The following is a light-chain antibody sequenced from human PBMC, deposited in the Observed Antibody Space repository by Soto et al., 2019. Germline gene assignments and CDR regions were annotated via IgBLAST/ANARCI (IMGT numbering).Light chain of an antibody. J-gene: IGLJ1*01. CDR1: SSDVGGYNY. Sequence: QSVLTQPASVSGSPGQSITISCTGTSSDVGGYNYVSWYQQHPGKAPKLMIYEGTKRPSGVSSRFSGSKSGNTASLTISGLQAEDEAYYYCCSYAGGSTYVFGTGTKLTVL. V-gene: IGLV2-23*01. CDR2: EGT. CDR3: CSYAGGSTYV.